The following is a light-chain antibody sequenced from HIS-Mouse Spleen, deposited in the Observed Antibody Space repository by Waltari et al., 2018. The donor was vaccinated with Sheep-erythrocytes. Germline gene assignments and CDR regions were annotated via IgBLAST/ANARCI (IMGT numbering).Light chain of an antibody. CDR1: SRDVGGYNY. J-gene: IGLJ2*01. Sequence: QSALTHPRSVSGSPGQSVTISCTGTSRDVGGYNYVLWYQQHPGKAPKLIMYDVSKRPAGVPDRFSGSKSGNTASLTISGLQAEDEADYYCCSYAGSYTVVFGGGTKLTVL. CDR2: DVS. CDR3: CSYAGSYTVV. V-gene: IGLV2-11*01.